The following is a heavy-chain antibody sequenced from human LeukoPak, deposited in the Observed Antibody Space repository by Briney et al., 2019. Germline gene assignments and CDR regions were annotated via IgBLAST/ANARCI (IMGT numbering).Heavy chain of an antibody. CDR3: ARDVGGYDLTFDY. V-gene: IGHV1-69*04. J-gene: IGHJ4*02. CDR2: IIPILGIA. D-gene: IGHD5-12*01. Sequence: ASVKVSCKASGGTFSSYAISWVRQAPGQGLEWMGRIIPILGIANYAQKFQGRVTITADKSTSTAYMELSSLRSEDTAVYYCARDVGGYDLTFDYWGQGTLVTVSS. CDR1: GGTFSSYA.